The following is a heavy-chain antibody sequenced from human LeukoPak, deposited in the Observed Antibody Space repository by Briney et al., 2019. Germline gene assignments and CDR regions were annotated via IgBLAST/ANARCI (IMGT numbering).Heavy chain of an antibody. CDR2: INHSGST. CDR3: ARVGYSYVINDWSRTGLGAYPTKYYYHMDV. V-gene: IGHV4-34*01. Sequence: SETLSLTCAVYGGSFSGYYWSWIRQPPGEGLEWIGEINHSGSTNYNPSLKSRVTISGDTSKKQSSLTLSSVPAADTAVYFCARVGYSYVINDWSRTGLGAYPTKYYYHMDVWGKGTTVTVS. D-gene: IGHD5-18*01. CDR1: GGSFSGYY. J-gene: IGHJ6*03.